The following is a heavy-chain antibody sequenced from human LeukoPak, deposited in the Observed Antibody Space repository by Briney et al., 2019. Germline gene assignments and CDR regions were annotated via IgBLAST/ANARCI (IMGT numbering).Heavy chain of an antibody. CDR3: ARYSSTMGANWFDL. CDR1: GFTFSSYW. V-gene: IGHV3-7*01. D-gene: IGHD2-2*01. Sequence: PGGSLRLSCAASGFTFSSYWMSWVRQAPGKGLEWVANIKQDGSEKYYVDSVKGRFTISRDNAKNSLYLQMNSLRAEDTAVYYCARYSSTMGANWFDLWGQGTLVTVSS. J-gene: IGHJ5*02. CDR2: IKQDGSEK.